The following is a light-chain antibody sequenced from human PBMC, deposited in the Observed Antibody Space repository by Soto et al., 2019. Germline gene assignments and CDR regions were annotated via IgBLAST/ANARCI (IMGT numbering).Light chain of an antibody. Sequence: DIQMTQSPSSLSASVGDRVTISCRASQGFSNYLAWYQQKPGKVPKLLIYAASTLQSGVPSRFSGSGSGTEFTLTISSLQPEDVATYYCQKYNSAPRAFGQGTKVEIK. CDR2: AAS. J-gene: IGKJ1*01. V-gene: IGKV1-27*01. CDR1: QGFSNY. CDR3: QKYNSAPRA.